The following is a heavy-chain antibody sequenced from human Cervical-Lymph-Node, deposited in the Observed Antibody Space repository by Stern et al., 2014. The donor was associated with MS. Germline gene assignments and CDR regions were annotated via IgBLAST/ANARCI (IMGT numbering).Heavy chain of an antibody. V-gene: IGHV4-4*02. Sequence: QVQLQESGPGLVHPWGTLSLTCDGSGGSINTRNLWSVVRHTPGKGLEWSGEIHHSWLTNYSPSRKRRVTISLDKTKFQFSLKVTSVTAADSAMYYCAKEGAYSRRNRYFEYWGQGILVTVSS. CDR1: GGSINTRNL. CDR2: IHHSWLT. D-gene: IGHD4-11*01. CDR3: AKEGAYSRRNRYFEY. J-gene: IGHJ4*02.